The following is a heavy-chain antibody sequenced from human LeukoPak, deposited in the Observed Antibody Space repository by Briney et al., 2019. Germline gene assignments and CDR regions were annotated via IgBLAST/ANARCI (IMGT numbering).Heavy chain of an antibody. Sequence: GGSLRLSCAASGFTLSSYAMSWVRQAPGKGLEWVSAISGSGGSTYYADSVKGRFTISRDNSKNTLYLQMNSLRAEDTAVYYCAKDTYYDILTGYRYTEYFQHWGQGTLVTVSS. V-gene: IGHV3-23*01. CDR2: ISGSGGST. CDR3: AKDTYYDILTGYRYTEYFQH. D-gene: IGHD3-9*01. J-gene: IGHJ1*01. CDR1: GFTLSSYA.